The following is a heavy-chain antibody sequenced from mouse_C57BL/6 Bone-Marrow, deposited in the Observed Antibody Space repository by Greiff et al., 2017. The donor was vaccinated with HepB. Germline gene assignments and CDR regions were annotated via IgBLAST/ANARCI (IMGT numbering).Heavy chain of an antibody. V-gene: IGHV5-4*03. CDR1: GFTFSSYA. CDR3: AREEGLSFDY. CDR2: ISDGGSYT. J-gene: IGHJ2*01. Sequence: EVKVVESGGGLVKPGGSLKLSCAASGFTFSSYAMSWVRQTPEKRLEWVATISDGGSYTYYPDNVKGRFTISRDNAKNNLYLQMSHLKSEDTAMYYCAREEGLSFDYWGQGTTLTVSS. D-gene: IGHD3-1*01.